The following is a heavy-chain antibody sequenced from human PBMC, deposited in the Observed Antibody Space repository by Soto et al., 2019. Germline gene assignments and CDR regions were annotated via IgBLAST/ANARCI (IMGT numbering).Heavy chain of an antibody. CDR3: AKRPFEARHTDY. V-gene: IGHV3-23*01. Sequence: EVQLLESGGGLVQPGGSLRLSCAASGFTFSNYAMTWVRQAPGKGLEWVSTISGSGDNTYYADSVRGRFTISRDNSKNTLSLIMNSLTADDTAVYYCAKRPFEARHTDYWGQGTLVTVSS. D-gene: IGHD6-6*01. J-gene: IGHJ4*02. CDR2: ISGSGDNT. CDR1: GFTFSNYA.